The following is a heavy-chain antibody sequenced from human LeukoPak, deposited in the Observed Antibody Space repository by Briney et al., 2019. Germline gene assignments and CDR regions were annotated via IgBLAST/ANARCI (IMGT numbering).Heavy chain of an antibody. V-gene: IGHV1-8*01. CDR2: MNPNSGNT. D-gene: IGHD5-12*01. CDR1: GYTFTSYD. Sequence: ASVKVSCKASGYTFTSYDINWVRQATGQGLEWMGWMNPNSGNTGYAQKFQGRVTITADESTSTAYMELSSLRSEDTAVYYCARASQSYDHNWYFDLWGRGTLVTVSS. CDR3: ARASQSYDHNWYFDL. J-gene: IGHJ2*01.